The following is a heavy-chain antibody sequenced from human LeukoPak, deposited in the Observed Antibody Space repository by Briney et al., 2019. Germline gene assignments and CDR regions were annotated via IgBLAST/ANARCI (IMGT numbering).Heavy chain of an antibody. J-gene: IGHJ4*02. Sequence: GASVKVSCKASGYTFTSYGISWVRQAPGQGLEWMGWISAYNGNTNYAQKLQGRVTMTTDTSTSTAYMELRSLRSDDTAVYYCARDMCEGIQLWLRVDYWGQGTLVTVSS. D-gene: IGHD5-18*01. CDR1: GYTFTSYG. V-gene: IGHV1-18*01. CDR2: ISAYNGNT. CDR3: ARDMCEGIQLWLRVDY.